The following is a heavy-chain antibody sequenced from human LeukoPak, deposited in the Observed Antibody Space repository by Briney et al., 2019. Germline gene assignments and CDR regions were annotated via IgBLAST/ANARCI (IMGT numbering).Heavy chain of an antibody. CDR2: ISYDGSNK. CDR1: GFTFSSYA. CDR3: ARELDTSIAAREIDY. D-gene: IGHD6-6*01. J-gene: IGHJ4*02. Sequence: GGSLRLSCAASGFTFSSYAMHWVRQAPGKGLEWVAVISYDGSNKYYADSVKGRFTISRDNSKNTLYLQMNSLRAEDTAVYYCARELDTSIAAREIDYWGQGTLVTVSS. V-gene: IGHV3-30*04.